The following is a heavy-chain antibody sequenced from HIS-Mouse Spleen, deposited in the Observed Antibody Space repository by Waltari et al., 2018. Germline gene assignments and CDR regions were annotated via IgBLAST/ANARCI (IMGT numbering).Heavy chain of an antibody. Sequence: QLQLQESGPGLVKPSDTLSLTCTVSGGSISSSRYHRGWIRQPPGKGLEWIGSIYYSGSTYYNPSLKSRVTISVDTSKNQFSLKLSSVTAADTAVYYCAREIPYSSSWYDWYFDLWGRGTLVTVSS. J-gene: IGHJ2*01. V-gene: IGHV4-39*07. CDR3: AREIPYSSSWYDWYFDL. D-gene: IGHD6-13*01. CDR2: IYYSGST. CDR1: GGSISSSRYH.